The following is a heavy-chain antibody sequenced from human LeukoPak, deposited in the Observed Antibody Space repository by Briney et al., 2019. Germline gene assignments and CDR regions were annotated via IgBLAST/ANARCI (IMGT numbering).Heavy chain of an antibody. D-gene: IGHD1-26*01. CDR2: ISSSSSYI. J-gene: IGHJ4*02. CDR1: GFTFSSYV. CDR3: ARERQWELLRYFDY. Sequence: PGGSLRLSCAASGFTFSSYVMTWVRQAPGEGLEWVSSISSSSSYIYYADSVKGRFTISRDNAKNSLYLQMNSLRAEDTAVYYCARERQWELLRYFDYWGQGTLVTVSS. V-gene: IGHV3-21*01.